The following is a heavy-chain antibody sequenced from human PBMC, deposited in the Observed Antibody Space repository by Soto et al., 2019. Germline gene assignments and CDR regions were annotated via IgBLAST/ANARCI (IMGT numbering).Heavy chain of an antibody. CDR1: GFTFSDYW. Sequence: EVQLVESGGGLVQPGGSLRLSCAGSGFTFSDYWIHWVRQAPGKGLMWVSRIKYDGSTTNYADSVQGRSTVSRDNAKSTPYLQMNSLRAEDPALSYCARGIRGHYGKDVWGQGTTVSVSS. J-gene: IGHJ6*02. CDR2: IKYDGSTT. V-gene: IGHV3-74*01. CDR3: ARGIRGHYGKDV. D-gene: IGHD3-10*01.